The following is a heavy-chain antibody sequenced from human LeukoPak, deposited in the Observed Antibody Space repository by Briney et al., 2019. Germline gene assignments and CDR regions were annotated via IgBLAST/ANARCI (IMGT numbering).Heavy chain of an antibody. CDR3: ARDRVGATDYFDY. CDR2: ISYVGSNK. V-gene: IGHV3-30-3*01. D-gene: IGHD1-26*01. Sequence: QPGGSLRLSRAASGFTFSSYAMHWVRQAPGKGLEWVAVISYVGSNKYYADSVKGRFTISRDNSKNTLYLQMNSLRAEDTAVYYCARDRVGATDYFDYWGQGTLVTVSS. CDR1: GFTFSSYA. J-gene: IGHJ4*02.